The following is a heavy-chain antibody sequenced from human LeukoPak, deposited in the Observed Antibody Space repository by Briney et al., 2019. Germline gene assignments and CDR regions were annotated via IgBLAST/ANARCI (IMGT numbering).Heavy chain of an antibody. Sequence: SETLSLTCTVSSGSISSYYWSWIRQPPRKGLEWIGYIYYSGSTNYNPSLKSRVTISVDTSKNQFSLKLSSVTAADTAVYYCARDNPTVTVFDYWGQGTLVTVSS. D-gene: IGHD4-11*01. CDR3: ARDNPTVTVFDY. CDR1: SGSISSYY. V-gene: IGHV4-59*01. CDR2: IYYSGST. J-gene: IGHJ4*02.